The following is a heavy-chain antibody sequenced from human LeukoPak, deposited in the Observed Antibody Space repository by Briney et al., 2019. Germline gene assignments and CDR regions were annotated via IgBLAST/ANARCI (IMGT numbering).Heavy chain of an antibody. D-gene: IGHD1-14*01. V-gene: IGHV1-46*01. CDR2: INPSGGST. CDR3: ARGYREPGHDY. CDR1: GYTFTRYY. J-gene: IGHJ4*02. Sequence: ASVKVSCKASGYTFTRYYIDWVRQAPGQGLEWMGIINPSGGSTSYAQKFQGRVTMTRDTSTSTVYMELSSLRSEDTAVYYCARGYREPGHDYWGQGTLVTVSS.